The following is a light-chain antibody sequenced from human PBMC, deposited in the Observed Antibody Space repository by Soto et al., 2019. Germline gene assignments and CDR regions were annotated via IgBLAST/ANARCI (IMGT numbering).Light chain of an antibody. J-gene: IGLJ2*01. CDR1: SSDVGGYNY. CDR3: SSYTSSSTSVV. CDR2: DVS. Sequence: QSVLTQPASVSGSPGQSITISCTGTSSDVGGYNYVSWYQQHPGKAPKLMIYDVSNRPSGVSNRVSGSKSGNTASLIISGLQAEDEADYYCSSYTSSSTSVVFGGGTKVTVL. V-gene: IGLV2-14*01.